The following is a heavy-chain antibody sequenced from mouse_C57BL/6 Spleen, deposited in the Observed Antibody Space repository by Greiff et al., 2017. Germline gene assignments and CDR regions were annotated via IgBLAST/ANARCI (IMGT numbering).Heavy chain of an antibody. D-gene: IGHD2-1*01. Sequence: VQLQQSGAELVRPGASVTLSCKASGYTFTDYEMHWVKQTPVHGLEWIGAIDPETGGTAYNQKFKGKAILTADKSSNTAYMELRSLTSEDSAVYYCTRNGETRYGNYEAWFAYWGQGTLVTVSA. CDR3: TRNGETRYGNYEAWFAY. CDR2: IDPETGGT. CDR1: GYTFTDYE. J-gene: IGHJ3*01. V-gene: IGHV1-15*01.